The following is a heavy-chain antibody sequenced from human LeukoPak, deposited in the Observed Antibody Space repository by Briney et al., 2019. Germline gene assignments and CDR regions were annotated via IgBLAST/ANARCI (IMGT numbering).Heavy chain of an antibody. CDR1: GYTFTSYD. Sequence: AASVKVSCKASGYTFTSYDINWVRQATGQGLEWMGWMNPNSGNTGYAQKFQGRVTITRNTSISTAYMELSSLRSEGTAVYYCARVTAEYSSGWYYFDYWGQGTLVTVSS. CDR3: ARVTAEYSSGWYYFDY. V-gene: IGHV1-8*03. D-gene: IGHD6-19*01. CDR2: MNPNSGNT. J-gene: IGHJ4*02.